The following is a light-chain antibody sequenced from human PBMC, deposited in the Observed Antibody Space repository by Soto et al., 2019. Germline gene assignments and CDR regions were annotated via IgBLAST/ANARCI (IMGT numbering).Light chain of an antibody. J-gene: IGLJ3*02. CDR3: FSYAGSNGWV. V-gene: IGLV2-8*01. Sequence: QSVLTQPPSASGSPGQSVTISCTGTSSDVGGYNYVSWYRQDPGKAPKLMIYEVSERPSGVPDRFSGSKSGNTASLTVSGLQAEDEAGYYCFSYAGSNGWVFGGGTKLTVL. CDR1: SSDVGGYNY. CDR2: EVS.